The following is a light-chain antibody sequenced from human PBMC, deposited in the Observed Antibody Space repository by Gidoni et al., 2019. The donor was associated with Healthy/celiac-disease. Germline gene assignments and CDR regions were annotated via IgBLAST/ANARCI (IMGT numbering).Light chain of an antibody. J-gene: IGLJ2*01. Sequence: SYELTQPLSVSVALGQTGRINCGGNNIGSKNGHWYQQKPGQAPVLVIYRDSNRPSGIPERFSGSNSVNTATLTISRAQAGDEADYYCQVWDSITVVFGGGTKLTVL. CDR2: RDS. V-gene: IGLV3-9*01. CDR3: QVWDSITVV. CDR1: NIGSKN.